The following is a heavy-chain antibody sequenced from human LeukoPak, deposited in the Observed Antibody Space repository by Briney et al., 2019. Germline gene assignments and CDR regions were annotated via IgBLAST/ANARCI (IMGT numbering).Heavy chain of an antibody. J-gene: IGHJ6*02. CDR2: ISAYNGNT. V-gene: IGHV1-18*01. D-gene: IGHD3-10*01. CDR3: AREGYFGSGIDYYYGMDV. CDR1: GYTFTNYG. Sequence: VSVKVSCKTSGYTFTNYGLSWVRQAPGQGLEWMGWISAYNGNTNYAQKLQGRVTMTTDTSTSTAYMELRSLRSDDTAVYYCAREGYFGSGIDYYYGMDVWGQGTKVTVSS.